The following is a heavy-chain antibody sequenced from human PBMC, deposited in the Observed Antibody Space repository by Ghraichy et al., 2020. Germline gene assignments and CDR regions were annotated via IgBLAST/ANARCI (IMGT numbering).Heavy chain of an antibody. J-gene: IGHJ6*03. D-gene: IGHD3-10*01. Sequence: SETLSLTCGVYGGSFSDYYWTWIRQPPGKGLEWIGEVNPSGSTYYNPSLQSRVTISVDTSKNQFSLKLSSVTAADTAVYFCARGLLTIIRGAFAGLPGSMSYYVDVWGAGTTVIVSS. CDR2: VNPSGST. CDR3: ARGLLTIIRGAFAGLPGSMSYYVDV. CDR1: GGSFSDYY. V-gene: IGHV4-34*01.